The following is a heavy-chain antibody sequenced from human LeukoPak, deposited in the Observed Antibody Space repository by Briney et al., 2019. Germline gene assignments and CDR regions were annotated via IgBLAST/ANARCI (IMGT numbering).Heavy chain of an antibody. Sequence: GASVKVSCKVSGYTFTSYAMNWVRQAPGQGLEWMGWINTNTGNPTYAQGFTGRFVFSLDTSVSTAYLQINSLKAEDTAMYYCARDLGSSSYNWFDPWGQGTLVTVSS. J-gene: IGHJ5*02. V-gene: IGHV7-4-1*02. CDR3: ARDLGSSSYNWFDP. CDR1: GYTFTSYA. D-gene: IGHD6-13*01. CDR2: INTNTGNP.